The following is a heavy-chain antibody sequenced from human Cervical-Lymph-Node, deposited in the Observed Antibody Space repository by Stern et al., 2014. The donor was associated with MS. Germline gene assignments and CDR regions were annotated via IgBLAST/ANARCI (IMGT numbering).Heavy chain of an antibody. CDR3: VRRRDSAGYDTFDL. Sequence: EVQLVESGAEVKKPGESLKISCRPSGYTFSNFWIGWVRQMPGKGLEWMGVIYPAGSDTTYSPSFQGQVTISADESISTACLQWRSLKSSDTAMYYCVRRRDSAGYDTFDLWGQGTMLIVSS. CDR1: GYTFSNFW. V-gene: IGHV5-51*01. J-gene: IGHJ3*01. D-gene: IGHD3-22*01. CDR2: IYPAGSDT.